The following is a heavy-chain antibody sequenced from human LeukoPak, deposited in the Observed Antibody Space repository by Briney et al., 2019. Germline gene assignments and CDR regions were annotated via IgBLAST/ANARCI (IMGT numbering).Heavy chain of an antibody. Sequence: PGGSLRLSCAASGFTFSSYGMHWVRQAPGKGLEWVAVISYDGSNKYYADSVKGRFTISRDNSKNTLYLQMNSLRAEDTAVYYCAKDGSYYGSGSKLRPYYFDYWGQGTLVTVSS. CDR1: GFTFSSYG. D-gene: IGHD3-10*01. CDR3: AKDGSYYGSGSKLRPYYFDY. CDR2: ISYDGSNK. J-gene: IGHJ4*02. V-gene: IGHV3-30*18.